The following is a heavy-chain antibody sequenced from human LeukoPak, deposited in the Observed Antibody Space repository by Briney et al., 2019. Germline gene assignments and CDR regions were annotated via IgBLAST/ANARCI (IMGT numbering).Heavy chain of an antibody. Sequence: ASVTVSCKASGYTFTSDDINWVRHPTGQGHEWMGWMNPNSGNTGYAQKFQGRVTMTRNTSISTAYMELSSLRSEDTAVYYRARMARRWLQLRVFDYWGQGTLVTVSS. J-gene: IGHJ4*02. CDR2: MNPNSGNT. CDR3: ARMARRWLQLRVFDY. V-gene: IGHV1-8*01. CDR1: GYTFTSDD. D-gene: IGHD5-24*01.